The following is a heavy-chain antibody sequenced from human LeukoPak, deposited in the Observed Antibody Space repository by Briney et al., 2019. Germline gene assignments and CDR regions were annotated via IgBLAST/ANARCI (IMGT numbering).Heavy chain of an antibody. CDR2: IVVGSDNT. V-gene: IGHV1-58*01. D-gene: IGHD1-26*01. Sequence: ASVKVSCKASGFTFTSSAVQWVRQARGQGLEWVGWIVVGSDNTNYAQKFQERVTITRDMSTSTAYMELSSLRSEDTAVYYCAAELVGAEAQDDYWGQGTLVTVSS. CDR1: GFTFTSSA. CDR3: AAELVGAEAQDDY. J-gene: IGHJ4*02.